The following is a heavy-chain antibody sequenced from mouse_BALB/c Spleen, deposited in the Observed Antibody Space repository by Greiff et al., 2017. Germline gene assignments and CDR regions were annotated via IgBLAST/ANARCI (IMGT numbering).Heavy chain of an antibody. CDR1: GYTFTSYV. V-gene: IGHV1-14*01. CDR3: ARSDYGPTGSYYAMDY. CDR2: INPYNDGT. D-gene: IGHD1-1*01. J-gene: IGHJ4*01. Sequence: VQLQQSGPELVKPGASVKMSCKASGYTFTSYVMHWVKQKPGQGLEWIGYINPYNDGTKYNEKFKGKATLTSDKSSSTAYMELSSLTSEDSAVYYCARSDYGPTGSYYAMDYWGQGTSVTVAS.